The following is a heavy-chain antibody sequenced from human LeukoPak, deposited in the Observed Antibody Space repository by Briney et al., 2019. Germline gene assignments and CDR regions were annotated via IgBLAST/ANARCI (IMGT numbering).Heavy chain of an antibody. CDR1: GFTFSSYW. V-gene: IGHV3-7*01. J-gene: IGHJ4*02. CDR3: AREQYSSSSGRSDFDY. Sequence: GGSLRLSCAASGFTFSSYWMSWVRQAPGKGLEWVAHIKQDGSEKYYVDSVKGRFTISRDNAKNSLYLQMNSLRAEDTAVYYCAREQYSSSSGRSDFDYWGQGTLVTVSS. D-gene: IGHD6-6*01. CDR2: IKQDGSEK.